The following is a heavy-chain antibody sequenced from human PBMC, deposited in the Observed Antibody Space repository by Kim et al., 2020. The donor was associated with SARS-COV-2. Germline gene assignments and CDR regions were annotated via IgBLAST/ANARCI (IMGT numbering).Heavy chain of an antibody. CDR3: ASAPSFVVVTATDAFDI. CDR2: ISSSGTPI. D-gene: IGHD2-21*02. CDR1: GFTFSDYY. V-gene: IGHV3-11*01. J-gene: IGHJ3*02. Sequence: GGSLRLSCAASGFTFSDYYMSWIRQAPGKGLEWVSYISSSGTPIYYADSVKGRFTISRDNAKNSLYLQMNSLRAEDTAVYYCASAPSFVVVTATDAFDIWGQGRKVTVSS.